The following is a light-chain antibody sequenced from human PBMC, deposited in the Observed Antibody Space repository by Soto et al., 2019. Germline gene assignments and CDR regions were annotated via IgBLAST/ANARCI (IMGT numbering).Light chain of an antibody. CDR1: SSDVGGYNY. V-gene: IGLV2-14*01. Sequence: QSVLTQPASVSGSPGQSITISCTGTSSDVGGYNYVSWYQRHPGKAPKLMIYDVSNRPSGVSNRFSGSKSGNTASLTISGLQAEDEADYYCSSYTSAAMVFGGGTKLTVL. J-gene: IGLJ2*01. CDR3: SSYTSAAMV. CDR2: DVS.